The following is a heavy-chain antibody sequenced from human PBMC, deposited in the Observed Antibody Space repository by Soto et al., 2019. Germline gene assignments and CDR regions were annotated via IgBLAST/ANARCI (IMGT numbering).Heavy chain of an antibody. D-gene: IGHD3-22*01. J-gene: IGHJ4*02. V-gene: IGHV3-23*01. CDR3: AKDPTSYDSSAQFDS. Sequence: EVQLLESGGRLVQPGGSLRLSCAASGFRFSIYAMNWVRQAPRKGLEWVSGISGGGGSTYYADSVKGRFTISRDNSKNTLYLQMNSLRVEDTAVYYCAKDPTSYDSSAQFDSWGQGTLVTVSS. CDR1: GFRFSIYA. CDR2: ISGGGGST.